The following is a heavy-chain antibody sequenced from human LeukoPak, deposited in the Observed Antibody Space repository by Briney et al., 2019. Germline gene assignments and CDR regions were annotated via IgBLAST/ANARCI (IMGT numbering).Heavy chain of an antibody. CDR3: AKDQLLWFGELSYYMDV. CDR1: GFTFSSYG. J-gene: IGHJ6*03. Sequence: GGSLRLSCAASGFTFSSYGMHWVRQAPGKGLEWVAVILYDGSNKYYADSVKGRFTISRDNSKNTLYLQMNSLRAEDTAVYYCAKDQLLWFGELSYYMDVWGKGTTVTVSS. D-gene: IGHD3-10*01. V-gene: IGHV3-30*18. CDR2: ILYDGSNK.